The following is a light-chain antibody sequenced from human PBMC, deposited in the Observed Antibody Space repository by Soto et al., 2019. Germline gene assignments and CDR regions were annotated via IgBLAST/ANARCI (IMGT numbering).Light chain of an antibody. J-gene: IGKJ1*01. CDR3: LQHKSYPRT. Sequence: ETVMTQSPATLSVSPGERATLSCRASQSVGSNLAWYQQKPGQAPRLLIYGASTRATGIPARFSGSGSGTEFTLTISSLQPEDFATYYCLQHKSYPRTFGQGTKVEIK. V-gene: IGKV3-15*01. CDR1: QSVGSN. CDR2: GAS.